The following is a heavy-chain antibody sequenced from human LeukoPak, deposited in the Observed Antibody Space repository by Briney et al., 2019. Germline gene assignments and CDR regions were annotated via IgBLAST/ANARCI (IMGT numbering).Heavy chain of an antibody. CDR2: INHSGST. V-gene: IGHV4-34*01. CDR3: ARGPKYYYGMDV. CDR1: GGSFSGYY. Sequence: SETLSLTCAVYGGSFSGYYWSWIRRPPGKGLEWIGEINHSGSTNYNPSLKSRVTISVDTSKNQFSLKLSSVTAADTAVYYCARGPKYYYGMDVWGQGTTVTVSS. J-gene: IGHJ6*02.